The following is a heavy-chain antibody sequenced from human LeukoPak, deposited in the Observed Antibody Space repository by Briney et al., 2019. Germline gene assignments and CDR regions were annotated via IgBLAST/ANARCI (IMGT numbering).Heavy chain of an antibody. D-gene: IGHD2-15*01. CDR2: ISYDGSNK. V-gene: IGHV3-30*04. Sequence: GGSLRLSCAASGFTFSSYAMHWVRQAPGKGLEWVAVISYDGSNKYYADSVKGRFTISRDNSKNTLYLQMNSLRAEDTAVYYCAKDGALYCSGGSCHGYYYYGMDVWGQGTTVTVSS. CDR3: AKDGALYCSGGSCHGYYYYGMDV. J-gene: IGHJ6*02. CDR1: GFTFSSYA.